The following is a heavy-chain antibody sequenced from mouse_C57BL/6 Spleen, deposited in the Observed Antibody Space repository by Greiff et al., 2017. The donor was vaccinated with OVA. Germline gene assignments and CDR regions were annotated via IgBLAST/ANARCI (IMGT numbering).Heavy chain of an antibody. Sequence: DVKLVESGGGLVKPGGSLKLSCAASGFTFSDYGMHWVRQAPEKGLEWVAYISSGSSTIYYADTVKGRFTISRDNAKNTLFVQMTSLRSEDTAMYYCARDYYGSSYVPRFDYWGQGTTLTVSS. D-gene: IGHD1-1*01. CDR3: ARDYYGSSYVPRFDY. V-gene: IGHV5-17*01. J-gene: IGHJ2*01. CDR2: ISSGSSTI. CDR1: GFTFSDYG.